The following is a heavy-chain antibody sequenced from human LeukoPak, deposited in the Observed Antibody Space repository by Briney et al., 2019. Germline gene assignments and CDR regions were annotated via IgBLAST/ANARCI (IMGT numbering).Heavy chain of an antibody. J-gene: IGHJ4*02. CDR1: GFIFGSYA. CDR3: AKSTYYYDSSDY. CDR2: ISGSGGST. Sequence: GGSLRLSCAASGFIFGSYAISWVRQAPGKGLEWVSAISGSGGSTYYADSVKGRFTISRDNSKNTLYLQMNSLRAEDSAVYYCAKSTYYYDSSDYWGQGTLVTVSS. V-gene: IGHV3-23*01. D-gene: IGHD3-22*01.